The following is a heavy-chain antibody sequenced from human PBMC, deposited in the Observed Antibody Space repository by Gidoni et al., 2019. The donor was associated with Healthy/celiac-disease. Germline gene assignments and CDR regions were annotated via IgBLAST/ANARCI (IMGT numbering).Heavy chain of an antibody. CDR2: IYTSGST. Sequence: QVQLQESGPGLVKPSETLSLTCTVAGGSLSSYYWSWIRQPAGKGLEWIGRIYTSGSTNYNPSLKSRVTMSVDTSKNQFSLKLSSVTAADTAVYYCARSRKTGGVIVPGFDYWGQGTLVTVSS. CDR3: ARSRKTGGVIVPGFDY. D-gene: IGHD3-16*02. J-gene: IGHJ4*02. V-gene: IGHV4-4*07. CDR1: GGSLSSYY.